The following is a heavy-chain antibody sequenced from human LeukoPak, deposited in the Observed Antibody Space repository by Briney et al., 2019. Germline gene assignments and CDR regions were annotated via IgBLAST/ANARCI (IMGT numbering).Heavy chain of an antibody. Sequence: SETLSLTCTVSGGSISSSSYYWGWIRQPPGKGLEWIGSIYYSGSTYYNPSLKSRVTISVDTSKNQFSLKLSSVTAADTAVYYCARSRPLERGFGTAYFDYWGQGTLVTVSS. J-gene: IGHJ4*02. CDR2: IYYSGST. V-gene: IGHV4-39*01. CDR1: GGSISSSSYY. D-gene: IGHD3-10*01. CDR3: ARSRPLERGFGTAYFDY.